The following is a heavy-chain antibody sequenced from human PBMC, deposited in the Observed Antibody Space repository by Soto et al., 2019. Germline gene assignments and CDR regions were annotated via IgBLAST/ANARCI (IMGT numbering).Heavy chain of an antibody. D-gene: IGHD2-2*01. V-gene: IGHV3-21*01. CDR1: GFTFSTYS. Sequence: GGSLRLSCAASGFTFSTYSMNWVRQAPGKGLEWVSSISSSGTYIHYADSLKGRFTISRDNAKNSLYLQMISLRAEDTAVYYCARDPSDCSSTSCWGYYALDVWGQGTTVPVSS. CDR2: ISSSGTYI. CDR3: ARDPSDCSSTSCWGYYALDV. J-gene: IGHJ6*02.